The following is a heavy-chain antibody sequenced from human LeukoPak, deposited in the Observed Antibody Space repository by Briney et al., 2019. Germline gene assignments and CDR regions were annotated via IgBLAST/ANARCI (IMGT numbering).Heavy chain of an antibody. CDR2: IKSNNDGGTT. CDR1: GFIFNKAW. J-gene: IGHJ4*02. Sequence: GGSLRLSCAASGFIFNKAWMNWVRQAPGKGPEWVGRIKSNNDGGTTDYASPVEGRFIISRDDSKNTIYLQMNRLIIDGTAIYYCTPVMVEDRGFWGQGTLVTVSS. D-gene: IGHD2-21*01. CDR3: TPVMVEDRGF. V-gene: IGHV3-15*01.